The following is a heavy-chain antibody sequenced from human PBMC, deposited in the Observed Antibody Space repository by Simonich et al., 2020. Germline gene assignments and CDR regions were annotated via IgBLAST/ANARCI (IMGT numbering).Heavy chain of an antibody. V-gene: IGHV4-38-2*01. J-gene: IGHJ4*02. D-gene: IGHD6-13*01. CDR2: IYHSGST. CDR1: GYSISSGYY. Sequence: QVQLQESGPGLVKPSETLSLTCAVSGYSISSGYYWGWIRQPPGEGLEWIESIYHSGSTYYNPSLKSRVTISVDTSKNQFSLKLSSVTAADTAVYYCARATRIAAAGYFDYWGQGTLVTVSS. CDR3: ARATRIAAAGYFDY.